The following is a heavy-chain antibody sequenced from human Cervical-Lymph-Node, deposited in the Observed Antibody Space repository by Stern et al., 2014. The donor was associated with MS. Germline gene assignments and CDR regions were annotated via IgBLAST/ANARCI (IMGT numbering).Heavy chain of an antibody. J-gene: IGHJ4*02. CDR2: ISSSGSTI. CDR3: ARDCKLRYFDWLSPYFDY. D-gene: IGHD3-9*01. Sequence: MQLVESGGGLVKPGGSLRLSCAASGFTFSDYYMSWIRQAPGKGLEWVSYISSSGSTIYYADSVKGRFTISRDNAKNSLYLQMNSLRAEDTAVYYCARDCKLRYFDWLSPYFDYWGQGTLVTVSS. V-gene: IGHV3-11*01. CDR1: GFTFSDYY.